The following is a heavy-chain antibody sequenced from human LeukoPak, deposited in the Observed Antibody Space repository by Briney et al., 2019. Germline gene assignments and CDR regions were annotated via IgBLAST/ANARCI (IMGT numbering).Heavy chain of an antibody. Sequence: ASVKVSCKASGYTFTSYYIHWVRQAPGQGLEWMGVVIPGGGGASYAQQFQDRVTMTRDMSTSTVYMELSSLRSEDTALYYCARGFTRIYYFGYWGQGSLVSVSS. V-gene: IGHV1-46*01. CDR1: GYTFTSYY. J-gene: IGHJ4*02. CDR2: VIPGGGGA. D-gene: IGHD1-1*01. CDR3: ARGFTRIYYFGY.